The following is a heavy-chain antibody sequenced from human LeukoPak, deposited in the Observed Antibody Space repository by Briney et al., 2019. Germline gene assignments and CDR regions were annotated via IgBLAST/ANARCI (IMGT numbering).Heavy chain of an antibody. D-gene: IGHD2-2*01. V-gene: IGHV1-18*04. Sequence: ASVKVSCKASGYTFTIYGISWVRQAPGQGVEWMGWISAYNGNTYYAQKLQGRVTMTTDTSTSTAYMELRSLRSDDTAVYYCARDLGVGGYCSSTSCSWFDPWGQGTLVTVSS. CDR1: GYTFTIYG. CDR2: ISAYNGNT. CDR3: ARDLGVGGYCSSTSCSWFDP. J-gene: IGHJ5*02.